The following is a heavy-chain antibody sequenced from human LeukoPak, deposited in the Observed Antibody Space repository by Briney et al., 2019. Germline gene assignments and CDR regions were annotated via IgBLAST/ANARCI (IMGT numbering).Heavy chain of an antibody. CDR2: ISYDGSNK. Sequence: GRSLRLSCAASGFTFSHYAMHWVRQAPGKGLEWVAVISYDGSNKYYADSVKGRFTISRDNSKNTLYLQMNSLRAEDTAVYYCAKDASIAAAGADYWGQGTLVTVSS. J-gene: IGHJ4*02. CDR3: AKDASIAAAGADY. D-gene: IGHD6-13*01. CDR1: GFTFSHYA. V-gene: IGHV3-30-3*01.